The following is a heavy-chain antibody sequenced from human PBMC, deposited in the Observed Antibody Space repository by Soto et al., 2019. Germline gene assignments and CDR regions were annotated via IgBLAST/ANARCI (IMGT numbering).Heavy chain of an antibody. CDR2: ISHSGSNS. CDR1: GFTFANYA. V-gene: IGHV3-23*01. Sequence: EVQLLESGGGLVQPGGSLRLSCAASGFTFANYAMGWVRQAPGKGLEWVSSISHSGSNSYYTDSVKGRFTVSRDNSKSMIYLQINRLRTHDTAVYSFAKDGRSPYRSSSYGWFDPWGQGILVTVSS. CDR3: AKDGRSPYRSSSYGWFDP. D-gene: IGHD6-6*01. J-gene: IGHJ5*02.